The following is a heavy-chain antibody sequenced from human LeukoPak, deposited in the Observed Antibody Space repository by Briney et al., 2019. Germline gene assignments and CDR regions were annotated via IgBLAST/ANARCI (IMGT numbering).Heavy chain of an antibody. V-gene: IGHV3-20*04. J-gene: IGHJ6*03. CDR2: IDWNGYRK. CDR3: ARSGGHCSGGSCYLYFYYIDV. Sequence: GGSLRLSCAASGFIFGDYGMSWVRQIPGKGLEWVSGIDWNGYRKDYADSVKGRFSISRDNAKNSLYLQMNSLRAEDTALYYCARSGGHCSGGSCYLYFYYIDVRGKGTTVTVSS. D-gene: IGHD2-15*01. CDR1: GFIFGDYG.